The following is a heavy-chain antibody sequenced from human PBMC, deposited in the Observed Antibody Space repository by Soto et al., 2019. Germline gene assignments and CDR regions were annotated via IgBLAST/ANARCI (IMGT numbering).Heavy chain of an antibody. J-gene: IGHJ5*02. D-gene: IGHD1-7*01. CDR3: ARGGGYNWNSGWFDP. V-gene: IGHV1-3*04. Sequence: QVQLVQSGAEEKKPGASVKVSCKASGYTFTSYAMHWVRQAPGQRLEWMGWINTGNGNTKYSQKFQGRVTITRDTSASTAYMERSSLRSEDTAVYYCARGGGYNWNSGWFDPWGQGTLVTVSS. CDR2: INTGNGNT. CDR1: GYTFTSYA.